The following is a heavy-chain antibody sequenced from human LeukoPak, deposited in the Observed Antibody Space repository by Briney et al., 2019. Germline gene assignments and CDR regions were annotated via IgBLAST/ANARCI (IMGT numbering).Heavy chain of an antibody. D-gene: IGHD3-3*01. CDR1: GYTFTSYG. V-gene: IGHV1-18*01. Sequence: ASVKVSCKASGYTFTSYGISWVRQAPGQGLEWMGWISAYNGNTNYAQKLQGRVTMTTDTSTSTAYMELRSLRSDDTAVYYCARGVDTPGYYDFWSGSNWFDPWGQGILVTVSS. J-gene: IGHJ5*02. CDR3: ARGVDTPGYYDFWSGSNWFDP. CDR2: ISAYNGNT.